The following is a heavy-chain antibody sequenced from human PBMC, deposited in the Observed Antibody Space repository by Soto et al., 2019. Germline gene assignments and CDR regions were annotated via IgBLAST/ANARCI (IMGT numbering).Heavy chain of an antibody. Sequence: ASVKVSCKGSGYTLTELSMHWVRQAPGKGLEWMGGFDPEDGETIYAQKFQGRVTMTEDTSTDTAYMELSSLRSEDTAVYYCATLRRITMIVVVITTGYYFDYWGQGTLVTVSS. CDR3: ATLRRITMIVVVITTGYYFDY. V-gene: IGHV1-24*01. J-gene: IGHJ4*02. CDR1: GYTLTELS. D-gene: IGHD3-22*01. CDR2: FDPEDGET.